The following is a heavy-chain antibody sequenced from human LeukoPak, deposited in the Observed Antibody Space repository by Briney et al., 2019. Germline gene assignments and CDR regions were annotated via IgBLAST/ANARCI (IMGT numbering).Heavy chain of an antibody. D-gene: IGHD4-11*01. CDR1: GYTFTSSV. V-gene: IGHV1-69*13. CDR3: ARDRDSNYGVLYDY. Sequence: GASVKVSCKASGYTFTSSVMHWVRQAPGQRLEWMGGIIPIFGTANYAQKFQGRVTITADESTSTAYMELSSLRSEDTAVYYCARDRDSNYGVLYDYWGQGTLVTVSS. CDR2: IIPIFGTA. J-gene: IGHJ4*02.